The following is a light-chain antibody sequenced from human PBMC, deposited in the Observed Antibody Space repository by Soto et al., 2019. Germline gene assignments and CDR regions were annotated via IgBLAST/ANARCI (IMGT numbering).Light chain of an antibody. CDR2: GAS. CDR3: KQYNNWPPKQYT. V-gene: IGKV3-15*01. Sequence: EIVMTQSPATLSVSPGERATLSCRASQSVSSNLAWYQHKPGQAPRLLIYGASTRATGIPARFSASGSGTEFYCTISSLQSEDFAVYYCKQYNNWPPKQYTFGQGTKLEIK. J-gene: IGKJ2*01. CDR1: QSVSSN.